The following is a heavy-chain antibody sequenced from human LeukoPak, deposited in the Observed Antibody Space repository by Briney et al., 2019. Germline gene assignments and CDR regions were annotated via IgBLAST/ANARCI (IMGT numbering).Heavy chain of an antibody. D-gene: IGHD5-12*01. Sequence: GGSLRLSCAASGFTFSSYEMNWVRQAPGRGLEWVSYISSSGSTIYYADSVKGRFTISRDNAKNSLYLQMNSLRAEDTAVYYCARGLATPGADYWGQGTLVTVSS. CDR3: ARGLATPGADY. CDR2: ISSSGSTI. V-gene: IGHV3-48*03. CDR1: GFTFSSYE. J-gene: IGHJ4*02.